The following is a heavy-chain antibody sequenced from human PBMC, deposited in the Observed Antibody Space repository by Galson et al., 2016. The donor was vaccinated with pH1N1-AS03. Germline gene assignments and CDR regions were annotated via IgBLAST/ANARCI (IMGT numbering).Heavy chain of an antibody. Sequence: TLSLTCAVSGGSISSSGVYSWSWIRQPPGKGLEWIGNIYHSGSTYYSPSLKSRVTISIDRSQNQFSLKLTSVTAADTAVYYCARGSGDYGLDVWGQGTTATVSS. D-gene: IGHD5-12*01. CDR1: GGSISSSGVYS. J-gene: IGHJ6*02. CDR2: IYHSGST. V-gene: IGHV4-30-2*01. CDR3: ARGSGDYGLDV.